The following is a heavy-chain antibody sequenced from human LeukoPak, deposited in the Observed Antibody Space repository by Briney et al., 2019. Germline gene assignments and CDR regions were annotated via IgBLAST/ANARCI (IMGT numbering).Heavy chain of an antibody. CDR2: IIPILGIA. Sequence: SGGSLRLSCAASGFTFSSYAISWVRQAPGQGLEWMGRIIPILGIANYAQKFQGRVTITADKSTSTAYMELSSLRSEDTAVYYCTTGGYGSGKYWGQGTLVTVSS. CDR1: GFTFSSYA. J-gene: IGHJ4*02. D-gene: IGHD3-10*01. CDR3: TTGGYGSGKY. V-gene: IGHV1-69*04.